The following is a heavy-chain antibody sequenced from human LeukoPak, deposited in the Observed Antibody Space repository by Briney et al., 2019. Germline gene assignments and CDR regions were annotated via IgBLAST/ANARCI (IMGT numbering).Heavy chain of an antibody. CDR1: GGSISSYY. D-gene: IGHD6-19*01. J-gene: IGHJ3*02. CDR2: IYYSGST. CDR3: ARHGRQWLSYDAFDI. Sequence: SETLSLTCTVSGGSISSYYWSWIRQPPGKGLEWIGYIYYSGSTNYNPSLKSRVTISVDTSKNQFSLKLSSVTAADTAVYYCARHGRQWLSYDAFDIWGQGTVVTVSS. V-gene: IGHV4-59*08.